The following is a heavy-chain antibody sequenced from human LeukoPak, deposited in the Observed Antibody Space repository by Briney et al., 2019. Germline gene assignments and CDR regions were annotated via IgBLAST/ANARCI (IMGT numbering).Heavy chain of an antibody. V-gene: IGHV4-59*03. CDR1: GASISSSD. D-gene: IGHD2-8*01. J-gene: IGHJ5*02. Sequence: SETLSLTCSVSGASISSSDWSWLRQPPGKGLEWIAHIYNRDTNYNPSLQSRVTISLDTSKNQFSLKLTSVTAADTAVYYCAKNGRTWPSWGRGTLVTVSS. CDR3: AKNGRTWPS. CDR2: IYNRDT.